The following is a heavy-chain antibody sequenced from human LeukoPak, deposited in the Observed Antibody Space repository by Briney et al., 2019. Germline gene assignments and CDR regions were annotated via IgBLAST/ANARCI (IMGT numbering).Heavy chain of an antibody. CDR3: ARDPVVTAIQGGYYFDY. Sequence: SVKVSCKASGHTFTSYGISWVRQAPGQGLEWMGGIIPIFGTANYAQKFQGRVTITADESTSTAYMELSSLRSEDTAVYYCARDPVVTAIQGGYYFDYWGQGTLVTVSS. J-gene: IGHJ4*02. D-gene: IGHD2-21*02. CDR2: IIPIFGTA. CDR1: GHTFTSYG. V-gene: IGHV1-69*13.